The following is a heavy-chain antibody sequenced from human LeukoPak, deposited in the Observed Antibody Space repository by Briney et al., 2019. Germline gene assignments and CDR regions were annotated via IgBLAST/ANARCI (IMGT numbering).Heavy chain of an antibody. Sequence: GGSLRLSCAVSGITLSNYGMSWVRRAPGKGLEWVAGIGGSGGGTDYADSVKGRFIISRDNAKNTLYLQMSSLRVEDTAVYFCAKRGVVIRVILVGFHKEAYYFDSWGQGALVTVSS. CDR2: IGGSGGGT. CDR3: AKRGVVIRVILVGFHKEAYYFDS. D-gene: IGHD3-22*01. V-gene: IGHV3-23*01. J-gene: IGHJ4*02. CDR1: GITLSNYG.